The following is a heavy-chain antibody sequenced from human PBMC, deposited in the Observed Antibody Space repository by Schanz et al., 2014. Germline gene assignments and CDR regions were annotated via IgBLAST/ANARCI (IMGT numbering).Heavy chain of an antibody. D-gene: IGHD3-3*01. V-gene: IGHV3-33*01. CDR1: GFAFSAYG. J-gene: IGHJ4*02. CDR3: ARPIYDLWSGSFDY. Sequence: QVQLVESGGGVVQPGRSLRLSCAASGFAFSAYGMHWVRQAPGKGLDWVAVLGYDGNNKYYGESVKGRFTISRDNSRDTLYLQMNSLRAEDTAVYYCARPIYDLWSGSFDYWGQGTLVTVSS. CDR2: LGYDGNNK.